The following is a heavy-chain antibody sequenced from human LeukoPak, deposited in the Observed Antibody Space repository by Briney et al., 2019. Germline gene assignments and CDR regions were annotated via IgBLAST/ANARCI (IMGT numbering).Heavy chain of an antibody. CDR2: IPYRGNT. V-gene: IGHV4-61*01. CDR3: TREHHWCDFDY. Sequence: SETLSLTCTVSGCSVSSGSYYWSWIRQPPGKELEWIGYIPYRGNTNYNPSLKSRVTISVDTSKNQFSLKLASGTAVDTAVYYCTREHHWCDFDYWGQGTLVTVSS. J-gene: IGHJ4*02. CDR1: GCSVSSGSYY. D-gene: IGHD2-8*02.